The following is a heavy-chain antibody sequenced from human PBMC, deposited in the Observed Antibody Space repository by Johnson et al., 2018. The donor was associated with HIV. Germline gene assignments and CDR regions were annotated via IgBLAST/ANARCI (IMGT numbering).Heavy chain of an antibody. D-gene: IGHD3-22*01. Sequence: EQLVESGGGVVRPGGSLRLSCAASGFIFDDYGMTWVRQAPGKGLEWVSGINWNGGSTGYADSVKGRFTISRDNAKNSLYLQMNSLRAEDTALYYCASSLHYYDSSGYPDAFDIWGQGTMVTVSS. V-gene: IGHV3-20*04. CDR3: ASSLHYYDSSGYPDAFDI. CDR1: GFIFDDYG. CDR2: INWNGGST. J-gene: IGHJ3*02.